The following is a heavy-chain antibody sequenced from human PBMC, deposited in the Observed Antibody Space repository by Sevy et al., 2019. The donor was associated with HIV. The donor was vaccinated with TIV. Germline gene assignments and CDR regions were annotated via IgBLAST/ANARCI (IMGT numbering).Heavy chain of an antibody. D-gene: IGHD3-3*01. CDR1: GFTFSSYI. CDR2: ISSSSSYK. Sequence: GGSLRLSCAASGFTFSSYIMNWVRQAPGKGLEWVSSISSSSSYKYYADSVKGRFTISRDNAKNSLYLQMNSLRVEDTAVYYCARGVRDFWSGYPDYWGQGTLVTVSS. V-gene: IGHV3-21*01. J-gene: IGHJ4*02. CDR3: ARGVRDFWSGYPDY.